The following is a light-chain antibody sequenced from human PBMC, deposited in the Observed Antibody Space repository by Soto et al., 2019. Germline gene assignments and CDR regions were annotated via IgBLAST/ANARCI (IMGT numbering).Light chain of an antibody. CDR2: GAS. V-gene: IGKV3-20*01. Sequence: EIVLTQSPGTLSLSPGERATLYCRASQSVSSSYLAWYQQKPGQAPRLLIYGASSRATGIPDRFSGSGSGIDFTLTISRLDPEDFAVYYCLQYGSSPFTFGPGTKVDIK. CDR3: LQYGSSPFT. J-gene: IGKJ3*01. CDR1: QSVSSSY.